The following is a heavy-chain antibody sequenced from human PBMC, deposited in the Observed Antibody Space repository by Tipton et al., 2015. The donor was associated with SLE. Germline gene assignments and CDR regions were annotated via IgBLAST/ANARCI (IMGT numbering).Heavy chain of an antibody. J-gene: IGHJ6*03. CDR3: ARVPPDWGGDYYIDV. Sequence: TLSLTCTVSGGSISSGGYYWSWIRQHPGKGLEWIGYIYYSGSTYYNPSLKSRVTISVDTSKNQFSLKLSSVTAADTAVYYCARVPPDWGGDYYIDVWGKGTTVTVSS. CDR2: IYYSGST. D-gene: IGHD7-27*01. CDR1: GGSISSGGYY. V-gene: IGHV4-31*03.